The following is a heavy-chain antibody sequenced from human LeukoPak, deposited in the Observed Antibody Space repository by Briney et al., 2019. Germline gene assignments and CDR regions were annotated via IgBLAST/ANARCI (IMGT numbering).Heavy chain of an antibody. V-gene: IGHV3-66*01. CDR1: GFTVSSNY. Sequence: QPGGSLRLSCAASGFTVSSNYMSWVRQAPGKGLEWVSVIYSGGSTYYADSVKGRFTISRDNSKNTLYLQMNSLRAEDTAVYYCARDQEFQLWRYIDYWGQGTLVTVSS. CDR2: IYSGGST. D-gene: IGHD5-18*01. J-gene: IGHJ4*02. CDR3: ARDQEFQLWRYIDY.